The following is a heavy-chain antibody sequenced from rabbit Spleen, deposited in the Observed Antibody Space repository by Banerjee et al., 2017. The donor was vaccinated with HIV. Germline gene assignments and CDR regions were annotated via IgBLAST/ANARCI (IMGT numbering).Heavy chain of an antibody. CDR1: GFDFSSYY. CDR3: ARGGGL. CDR2: IDPVFGIT. J-gene: IGHJ4*01. Sequence: QLKESGGGLVQPGESLKLSCKASGFDFSSYYMSWVRQAPGKGLEWIGYIDPVFGITYYASWVNGRFTISRENTQNTVSLQMNSLTAADTATYFCARGGGLWGQGTLVTVS. V-gene: IGHV1S7*01.